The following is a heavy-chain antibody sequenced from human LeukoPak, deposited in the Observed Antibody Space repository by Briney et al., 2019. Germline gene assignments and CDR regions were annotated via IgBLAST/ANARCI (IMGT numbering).Heavy chain of an antibody. V-gene: IGHV4-39*07. CDR3: ARTPGMDV. CDR2: IYYSGST. CDR1: GGSISSSSYY. Sequence: SETLSLTCTVSGGSISSSSYYWGWIRQPPGKGLEWIGSIYYSGSTYYNPSLKSRVTISVDTSKNQFSLKLSSVTAADTAVYYCARTPGMDVWGKGTTVTISS. J-gene: IGHJ6*03.